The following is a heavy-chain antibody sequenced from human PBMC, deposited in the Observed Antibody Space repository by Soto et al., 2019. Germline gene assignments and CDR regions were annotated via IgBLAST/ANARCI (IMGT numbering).Heavy chain of an antibody. Sequence: SETLSLTCAVYGVPFSGYYWSWIRQSPGKGLEWIGEINHSGNTNYNPSLKSRVTMLVDTSKNQFSLSLSSVTAADTAVYYCANLIVFHSSYYHDYWGHGTLVTVSS. V-gene: IGHV4-34*01. D-gene: IGHD1-26*01. CDR2: INHSGNT. CDR3: ANLIVFHSSYYHDY. CDR1: GVPFSGYY. J-gene: IGHJ4*01.